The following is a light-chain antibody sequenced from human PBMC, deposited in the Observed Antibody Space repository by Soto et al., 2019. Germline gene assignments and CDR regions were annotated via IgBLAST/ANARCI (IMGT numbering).Light chain of an antibody. CDR3: QQYGSSPRT. V-gene: IGKV3-20*01. Sequence: IVLTQSPGTLSLSPGERATLSCRASQSVRSDYLAWYQQKPGQAPRLHIYGASTRATAIPDRFTGSGSGTDFTLTISRREPEDFAVYYCQQYGSSPRTFGQGTKVEIK. J-gene: IGKJ1*01. CDR1: QSVRSDY. CDR2: GAS.